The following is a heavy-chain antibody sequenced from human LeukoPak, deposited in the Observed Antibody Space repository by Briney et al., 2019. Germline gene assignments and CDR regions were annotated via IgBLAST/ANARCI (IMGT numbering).Heavy chain of an antibody. CDR3: ARGLYSSGWYYFDY. V-gene: IGHV3-74*01. D-gene: IGHD6-19*01. Sequence: GGSLRLSCAASGFTFSSYWMHWVRQAPGKGLVWVSRINSDGTSTSYADSVKGQFTISRDNAKNTLYLQMNSLRAEDTAVYYCARGLYSSGWYYFDYWGQGTLVTVSS. J-gene: IGHJ4*02. CDR2: INSDGTST. CDR1: GFTFSSYW.